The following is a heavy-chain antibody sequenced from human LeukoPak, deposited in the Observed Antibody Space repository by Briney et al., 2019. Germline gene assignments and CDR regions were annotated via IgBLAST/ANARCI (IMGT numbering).Heavy chain of an antibody. J-gene: IGHJ6*02. CDR3: ASGGNPHYYYYYGMDV. D-gene: IGHD4-23*01. CDR2: INHRGST. V-gene: IGHV4-34*01. CDR1: GESFSGHY. Sequence: KPSETLSLTCAVCGESFSGHYWTWVRQPPGKGLEWIGEINHRGSTNYNPSLKSRVTISVDTSKNQFSLKLSSVTAADTAVYCCASGGNPHYYYYYGMDVWGQGTTVTVSS.